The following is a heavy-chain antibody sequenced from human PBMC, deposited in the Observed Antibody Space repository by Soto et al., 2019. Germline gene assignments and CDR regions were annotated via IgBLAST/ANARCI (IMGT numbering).Heavy chain of an antibody. CDR2: IYWDDDK. J-gene: IGHJ4*02. V-gene: IGHV2-5*02. CDR1: GFSLTTSPVG. CDR3: AHRLGGFTWNDGYLDF. Sequence: QITLTESGPTLVKPTQTLTLTCSFSGFSLTTSPVGVGWIRQPPGKALEWLAVIYWDDDKRYNPSLRSRLTITKDTSKNQLVLSVTNMDPVDTATYYCAHRLGGFTWNDGYLDFWGQGTLVTVSS. D-gene: IGHD1-1*01.